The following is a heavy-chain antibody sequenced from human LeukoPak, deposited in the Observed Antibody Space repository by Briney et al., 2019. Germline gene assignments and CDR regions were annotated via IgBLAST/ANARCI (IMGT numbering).Heavy chain of an antibody. CDR2: IIPLFGTA. CDR1: GGTFSSYA. D-gene: IGHD2-15*01. Sequence: SWVKVSCKASGGTFSSYAISWVRQAPGQGLEWMGGIIPLFGTANYVQKFQGRVTITADESTSTVYMELSSLGSEDTADYYCARGHGVAAPLDYWGQGTLVTVSS. CDR3: ARGHGVAAPLDY. V-gene: IGHV1-69*01. J-gene: IGHJ4*02.